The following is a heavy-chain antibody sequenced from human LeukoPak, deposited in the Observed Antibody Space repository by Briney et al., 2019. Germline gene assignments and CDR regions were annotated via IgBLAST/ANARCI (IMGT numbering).Heavy chain of an antibody. Sequence: SETLSLTCTVSGGSISNSNSYWGWIRQSPGKGLGWIANIYYSGSTYYNPSLKSRLTISVDTSKNQFSLKLSSVTAADTAVYYCARVVVPGWFDPWGQGTLVTVSS. D-gene: IGHD2-15*01. CDR3: ARVVVPGWFDP. CDR1: GGSISNSNSY. J-gene: IGHJ5*02. V-gene: IGHV4-39*07. CDR2: IYYSGST.